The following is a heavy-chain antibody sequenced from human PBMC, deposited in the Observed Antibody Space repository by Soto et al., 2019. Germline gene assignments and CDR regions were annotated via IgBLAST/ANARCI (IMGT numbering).Heavy chain of an antibody. CDR1: GYSFTSYW. CDR2: IYPGDSDT. Sequence: PGESLKISCKGSGYSFTSYWIGWVRQMPGKGLEWMGIIYPGDSDTRYSPSFQGQVTISADKSISTAYLQWSSLKASDTAMYYCARRYSSSSSYYYYMDVWGKGTTVTVSS. D-gene: IGHD6-6*01. J-gene: IGHJ6*03. V-gene: IGHV5-51*01. CDR3: ARRYSSSSSYYYYMDV.